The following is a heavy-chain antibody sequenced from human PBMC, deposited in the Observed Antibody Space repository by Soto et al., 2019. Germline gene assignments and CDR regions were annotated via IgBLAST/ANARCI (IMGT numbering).Heavy chain of an antibody. D-gene: IGHD3-10*01. CDR1: GFSISSGNY. CDR2: IFHGGNT. J-gene: IGHJ3*01. V-gene: IGHV4-38-2*01. Sequence: SETLSLTCAVSGFSISSGNYWGWIRKPPGKGLEWIGSIFHGGNTYYNPSLKSRVTISVDMSKNQFSLKLNSVTAADTAVYYCAIARFYDAFDVWGQGTVVTVSS. CDR3: AIARFYDAFDV.